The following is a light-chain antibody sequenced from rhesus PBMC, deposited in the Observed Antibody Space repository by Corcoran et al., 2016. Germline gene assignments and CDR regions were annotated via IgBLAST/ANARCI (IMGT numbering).Light chain of an antibody. J-gene: IGKJ1*01. CDR1: QSLVYSDGKTH. CDR2: LVS. CDR3: MQALRSPWT. Sequence: DIVMTQTPVSLPVTLGEPASISCRSSQSLVYSDGKTHFYWYLQRPGQSPQLLMYLVSKRASGVPDKVSGSGSGTDFTLKISRVEAEDVGVSYCMQALRSPWTFGQGTKVEIK. V-gene: IGKV2-82*02.